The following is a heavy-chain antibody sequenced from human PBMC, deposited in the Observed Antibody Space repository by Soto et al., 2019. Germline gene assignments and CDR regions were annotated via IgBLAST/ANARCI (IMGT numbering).Heavy chain of an antibody. J-gene: IGHJ4*02. V-gene: IGHV1-69*01. Sequence: QVQLVQSGAEVKKPGSSVKVSCKASGGTYSSYVISWVRQAPGQGLEWMGGIIPILGSTNYAQKFQGRVTITADEFTSTAYMELSSLRSDDTAVYYCAGGTYSLRLGYWGQGTQVIVSS. CDR2: IIPILGST. CDR1: GGTYSSYV. CDR3: AGGTYSLRLGY. D-gene: IGHD4-4*01.